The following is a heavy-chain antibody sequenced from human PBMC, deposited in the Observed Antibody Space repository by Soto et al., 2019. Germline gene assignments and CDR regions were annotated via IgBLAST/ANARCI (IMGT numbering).Heavy chain of an antibody. V-gene: IGHV4-30-2*01. D-gene: IGHD3-10*01. J-gene: IGHJ4*02. CDR2: VFRSGST. CDR1: GGSISSGDYS. CDR3: ERGSYGAGSDY. Sequence: SETLSLTCTVSGGSISSGDYSWSWIRQPPGKGLELIGYVFRSGSTYYSPSLKSRVTISVDGSKNQFSLKLTSVTAADTGVYYCERGSYGAGSDYWGQGTLATVSS.